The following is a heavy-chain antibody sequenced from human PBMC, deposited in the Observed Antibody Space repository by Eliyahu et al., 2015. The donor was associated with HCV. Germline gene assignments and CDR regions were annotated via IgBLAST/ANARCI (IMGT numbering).Heavy chain of an antibody. Sequence: EVQLVESGGGLVKPGGSLRLSCAASGFXFSSYXMXWVRQAPGKGLEWVSSISSTSSYIYYADSVKGRFSISRDNAKNSLTLQLNSLRAEDTAVYYCARDGGSYYDFWSGYYSDYYMDVWGKGTTVTVSS. CDR1: GFXFSSYX. J-gene: IGHJ6*03. V-gene: IGHV3-21*01. D-gene: IGHD3-3*01. CDR2: ISSTSSYI. CDR3: ARDGGSYYDFWSGYYSDYYMDV.